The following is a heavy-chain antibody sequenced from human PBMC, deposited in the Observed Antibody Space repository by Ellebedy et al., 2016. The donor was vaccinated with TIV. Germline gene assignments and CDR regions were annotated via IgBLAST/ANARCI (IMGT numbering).Heavy chain of an antibody. V-gene: IGHV3-23*01. D-gene: IGHD3-22*01. Sequence: PGGSLRLSCAGSGFTFSSFAISWVRQAPGKGLEWVSVISAHGAATYYADSVKGRFTISRDNSKNTLYLQMNSLRAEGTAVYYCPRGSAYYNYWGQGTLVTVSS. CDR3: PRGSAYYNY. CDR1: GFTFSSFA. J-gene: IGHJ4*02. CDR2: ISAHGAAT.